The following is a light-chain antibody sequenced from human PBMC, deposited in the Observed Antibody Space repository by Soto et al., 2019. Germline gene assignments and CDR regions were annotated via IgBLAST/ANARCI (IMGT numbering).Light chain of an antibody. J-gene: IGKJ2*01. V-gene: IGKV1-39*01. CDR1: QSISNY. CDR3: QQTYSGPQT. Sequence: DLQMTQSPSSLSASVGDRVIITCRASQSISNYANWYQQKPGKAPKLLIYATSSLQSGVPSRFSGSGSGTNFTLTISSLQPEDFAIYYCQQTYSGPQTFGQGTKLE. CDR2: ATS.